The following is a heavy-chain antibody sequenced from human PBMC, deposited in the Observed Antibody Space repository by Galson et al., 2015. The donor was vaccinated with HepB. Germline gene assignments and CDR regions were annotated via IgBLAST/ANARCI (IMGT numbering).Heavy chain of an antibody. Sequence: SLRLSCAASGFTFNNYVMSWVRQAPGKGLEWVSCISGGVGTTYYGDSVKGQFSMSRDNSRTTLYLQMNSLRVEDTAIYYCAKEGILLWRYGMDVWGQGTTVTVSS. V-gene: IGHV3-23*01. CDR3: AKEGILLWRYGMDV. D-gene: IGHD3-10*01. CDR1: GFTFNNYV. CDR2: ISGGVGTT. J-gene: IGHJ6*02.